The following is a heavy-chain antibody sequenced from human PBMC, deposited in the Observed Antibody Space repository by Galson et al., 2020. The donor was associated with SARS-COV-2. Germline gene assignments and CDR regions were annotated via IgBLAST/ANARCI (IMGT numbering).Heavy chain of an antibody. CDR2: IYTSGST. D-gene: IGHD3-22*01. CDR3: ARDLVDSSGRHGGYYFDY. Sequence: SETLSLTCTVSGGSISSGSYYWSWIRQPAGKGLEWIGRIYTSGSTNYNPSLKSRVTISVDTSKNQFSLKLSSVTAADTAVYYCARDLVDSSGRHGGYYFDYWGQGTLVTVSS. V-gene: IGHV4-61*02. CDR1: GGSISSGSYY. J-gene: IGHJ4*02.